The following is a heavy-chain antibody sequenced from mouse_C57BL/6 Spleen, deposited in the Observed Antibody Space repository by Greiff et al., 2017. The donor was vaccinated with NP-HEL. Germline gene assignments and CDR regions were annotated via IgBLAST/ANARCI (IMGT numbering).Heavy chain of an antibody. CDR2: IRSKSNNYAT. CDR3: VRVIYYDYDGFAY. CDR1: GFSFNTYA. J-gene: IGHJ3*01. D-gene: IGHD2-4*01. V-gene: IGHV10-1*01. Sequence: EVQLVESGGGLVQPKGSLKLSCAASGFSFNTYAMNWVRQAPGKGLEWVARIRSKSNNYATYYADSVKDRFTISRDDSESMLYLQMNNLKTEDTAMYYCVRVIYYDYDGFAYWGQGTLVTVSA.